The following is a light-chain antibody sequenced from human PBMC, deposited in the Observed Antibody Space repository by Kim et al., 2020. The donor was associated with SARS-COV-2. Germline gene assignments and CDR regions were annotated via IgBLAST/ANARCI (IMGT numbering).Light chain of an antibody. CDR3: CSYAGSYTI. V-gene: IGLV2-11*03. CDR1: SNDVGGYKY. Sequence: PGQSVTLSCTGTSNDVGGYKYVSWYQQHPGKAPKLMIYDVNNRPSGVPDRFSGSKSGNTASLTISGLQPEDEADYYCCSYAGSYTIFGGGTKLTVL. CDR2: DVN. J-gene: IGLJ2*01.